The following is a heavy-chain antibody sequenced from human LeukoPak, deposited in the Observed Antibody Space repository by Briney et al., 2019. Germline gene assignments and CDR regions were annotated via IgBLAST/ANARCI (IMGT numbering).Heavy chain of an antibody. CDR3: ARDYKYAFDN. J-gene: IGHJ4*02. CDR2: IGISSGNT. V-gene: IGHV3-48*01. CDR1: GFTFSAYS. Sequence: GGSLRLSCAASGFTFSAYSMNWVRQAPGKGLEWISYIGISSGNTKYADSVKGRFTISGYKAKNSLYLQMNSLRVEDTAVYYCARDYKYAFDNWGQGTLVTVSS. D-gene: IGHD5-24*01.